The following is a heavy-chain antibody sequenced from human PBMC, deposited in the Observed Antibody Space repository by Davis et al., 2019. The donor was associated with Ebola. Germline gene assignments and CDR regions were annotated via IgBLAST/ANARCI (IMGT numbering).Heavy chain of an antibody. J-gene: IGHJ4*02. Sequence: GESLKISCAASGFTFSSYTMNWVRQAPGKGLEWVSAITSSGGSTDYADSVKGRFTISRDNSKATLYLHMSSLRAEDTAIYYCAKEKVTGSSYYLDYWGQGTLVTVSS. CDR2: ITSSGGST. CDR3: AKEKVTGSSYYLDY. CDR1: GFTFSSYT. D-gene: IGHD7-27*01. V-gene: IGHV3-23*01.